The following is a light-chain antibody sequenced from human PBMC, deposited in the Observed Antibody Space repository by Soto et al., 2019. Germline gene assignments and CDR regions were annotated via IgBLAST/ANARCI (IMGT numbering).Light chain of an antibody. Sequence: SVLTQPASVSGSPGQSITISCTGTSSDVGAYNYDSWYQQYPGEAPKVIIYDVSHRPAGVSNRFSGSKSGNTASLTISGLQTQDEADYYCSSYTSVTTYVFGTGTKVTVL. CDR2: DVS. CDR3: SSYTSVTTYV. J-gene: IGLJ1*01. CDR1: SSDVGAYNY. V-gene: IGLV2-14*01.